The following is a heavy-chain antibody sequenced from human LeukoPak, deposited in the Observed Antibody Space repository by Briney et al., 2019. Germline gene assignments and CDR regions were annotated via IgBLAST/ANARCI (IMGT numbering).Heavy chain of an antibody. Sequence: PGGSLRLSCAASGFTFSNYSMNWVRQAPGKGLEWVSGIGGSGGSTYYADSVKGRFTISRDNSKNTLYLQMNSLRAEDTAVYFCAKGDGAFDIWGQGTMVTVSS. CDR1: GFTFSNYS. J-gene: IGHJ3*02. D-gene: IGHD3-16*01. CDR3: AKGDGAFDI. V-gene: IGHV3-23*01. CDR2: IGGSGGST.